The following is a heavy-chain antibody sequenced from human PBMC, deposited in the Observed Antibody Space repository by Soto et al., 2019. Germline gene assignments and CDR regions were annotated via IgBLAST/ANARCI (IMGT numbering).Heavy chain of an antibody. CDR2: ISYDGSNK. CDR3: AKDVVVGATPGLGDYYYYYGMDV. D-gene: IGHD1-26*01. CDR1: GFTFSSYG. Sequence: PGGSLRFSCAASGFTFSSYGMHWVRQAPGKGLEWVAVISYDGSNKYYADSVKGRFTISRDNSKNTLYLQMNSLRAEDTAVYYCAKDVVVGATPGLGDYYYYYGMDVWGQGTTVTVSS. J-gene: IGHJ6*02. V-gene: IGHV3-30*18.